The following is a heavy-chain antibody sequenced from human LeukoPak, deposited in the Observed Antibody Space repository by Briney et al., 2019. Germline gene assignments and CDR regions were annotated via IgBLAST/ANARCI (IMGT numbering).Heavy chain of an antibody. CDR1: GFTFSDHY. CDR3: TRVKGGKYDYDY. Sequence: QPGGSLRLSCALSGFTFSDHYMDWVRQAPGKGLEWVGRTRNKANGYTTEYAASVKGRFTISRDDSKTSLYLQMNSLKTEDTAMYYCTRVKGGKYDYDYWGQGTLVTVSS. J-gene: IGHJ4*02. CDR2: TRNKANGYTT. V-gene: IGHV3-72*01. D-gene: IGHD1-26*01.